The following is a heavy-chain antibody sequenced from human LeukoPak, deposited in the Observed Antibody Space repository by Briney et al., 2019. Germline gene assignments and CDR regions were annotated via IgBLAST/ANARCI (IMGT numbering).Heavy chain of an antibody. J-gene: IGHJ4*02. D-gene: IGHD4-17*01. Sequence: PSETLSLTCTVSGGSMSSTSYYWGWIRQPPGKGLEWIGSIYYSGSTYYNPSLKSRVTISIDTSKNLFSLKLDSLTAADTAVYYCARSATVTTSYFDYWGRGTLVAVSP. CDR2: IYYSGST. CDR1: GGSMSSTSYY. CDR3: ARSATVTTSYFDY. V-gene: IGHV4-39*07.